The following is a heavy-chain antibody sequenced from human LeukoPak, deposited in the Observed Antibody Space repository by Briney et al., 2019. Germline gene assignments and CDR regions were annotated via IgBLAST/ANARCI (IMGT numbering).Heavy chain of an antibody. D-gene: IGHD3-16*02. CDR2: ISSDGTGT. CDR3: ARSYPNYYYGLDV. Sequence: GGSLRLSCVASGFTFSSSWMTWVRQAPGKGLVWVSYISSDGTGTSYADSVKGRFTISRDYAKNTVTLQMNNLRAEDTAVYYCARSYPNYYYGLDVWGQGTTVTVSS. J-gene: IGHJ6*02. V-gene: IGHV3-74*01. CDR1: GFTFSSSW.